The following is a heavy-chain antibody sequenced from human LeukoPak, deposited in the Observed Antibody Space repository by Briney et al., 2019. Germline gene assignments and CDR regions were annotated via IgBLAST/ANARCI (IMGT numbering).Heavy chain of an antibody. D-gene: IGHD3-16*01. Sequence: PGGSLRLSCAASGFSFISYTLPWVRQAPGKGLEWVSAINGVGSSTFYADSVQGRFTISRDDSKNTLYLEMKSLRAEDTAVYYCAKDFSPFGYFDYWGQGTQITVSS. J-gene: IGHJ4*02. CDR3: AKDFSPFGYFDY. CDR2: INGVGSST. CDR1: GFSFISYT. V-gene: IGHV3-23*01.